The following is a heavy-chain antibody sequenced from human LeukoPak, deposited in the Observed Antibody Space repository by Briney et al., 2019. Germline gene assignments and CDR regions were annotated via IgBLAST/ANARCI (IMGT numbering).Heavy chain of an antibody. D-gene: IGHD3-9*01. CDR2: INPKNGGT. V-gene: IGHV1-2*02. Sequence: ASVKVSCKAYGYSFIDYYIHWVRQAPGQGLEWMGWINPKNGGTYYAQKVRGRVTMTRDTPITTAYMELTRLRSDDTALYYCAREPPHYDNLSGNSIHYYGLDVWGQGTTVTVSS. CDR1: GYSFIDYY. CDR3: AREPPHYDNLSGNSIHYYGLDV. J-gene: IGHJ6*02.